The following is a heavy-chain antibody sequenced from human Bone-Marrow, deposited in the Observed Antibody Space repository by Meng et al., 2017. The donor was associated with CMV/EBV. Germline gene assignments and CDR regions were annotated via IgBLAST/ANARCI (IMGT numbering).Heavy chain of an antibody. V-gene: IGHV2-5*01. CDR1: GFSLSVIGVG. CDR3: AHSGDGTTKGDAFDI. D-gene: IGHD1-1*01. J-gene: IGHJ3*02. CDR2: MYWNDDK. Sequence: GPTLVKPTQTLTLTCTFSGFSLSVIGVGVGWISQPPGKALEWLAFMYWNDDKSYSPSLKSRLTITKDTSKNQVVLIMTNMDPVDTATYYCAHSGDGTTKGDAFDIWGQGTMVTVSS.